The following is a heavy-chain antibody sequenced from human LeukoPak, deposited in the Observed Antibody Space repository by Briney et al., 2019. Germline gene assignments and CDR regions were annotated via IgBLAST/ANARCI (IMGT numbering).Heavy chain of an antibody. CDR2: IYYSGST. J-gene: IGHJ6*03. V-gene: IGHV4-59*12. D-gene: IGHD2-2*01. CDR3: AREGYCSSTSCYAYYYYMDV. Sequence: SETLSLTCTVSGGSISNYWSWIRQPPGKGLEWIGYIYYSGSTNYNPSLKSRVTISVDTSKNQFSLKLSSVTAADTAVYYCAREGYCSSTSCYAYYYYMDVWGKGTTVTISS. CDR1: GGSISNY.